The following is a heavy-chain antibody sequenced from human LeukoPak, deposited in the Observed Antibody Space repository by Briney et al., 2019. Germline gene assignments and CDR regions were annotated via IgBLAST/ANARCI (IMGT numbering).Heavy chain of an antibody. V-gene: IGHV1-2*02. CDR3: ARDRGGDYDY. D-gene: IGHD4-17*01. CDR1: VYTFTGYY. Sequence: ASVNVSCKASVYTFTGYYMHWVRQAPGQGLEWMGWINPNSSGTNYAQKFQGRVTMTRNTSISTAYMELSRLRSDDTGVYYCARDRGGDYDYWGQGTLVTVSS. CDR2: INPNSSGT. J-gene: IGHJ4*02.